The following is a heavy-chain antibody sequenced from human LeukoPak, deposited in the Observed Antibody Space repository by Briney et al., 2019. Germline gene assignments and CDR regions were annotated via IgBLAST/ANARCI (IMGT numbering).Heavy chain of an antibody. V-gene: IGHV1-69*06. CDR3: ARSSPDIVVVPAATPNWFDP. CDR2: IIPIFGTA. CDR1: GGTFSSYA. Sequence: SVKVSCKASGGTFSSYAISWVRQAPGQGLEWMGGIIPIFGTANYAQKFQGRATITADKSTSTAYMELSSLRSEDTAVYYCARSSPDIVVVPAATPNWFDPWGQGTLVTVSS. J-gene: IGHJ5*02. D-gene: IGHD2-2*01.